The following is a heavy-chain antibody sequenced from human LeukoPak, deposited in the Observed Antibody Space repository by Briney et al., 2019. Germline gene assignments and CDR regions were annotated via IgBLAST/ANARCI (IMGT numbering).Heavy chain of an antibody. D-gene: IGHD3-9*01. V-gene: IGHV4-61*01. J-gene: IGHJ4*02. Sequence: SETLSLTCTVSGGSVSSGSYCWSWSRQPPGRGLEWIVYIYYSGSTNYNPSLKSRVTISVYTSKNQFSLKLSSVTAADTAVYYCARDLYDILTGFPSYYFDYWGQGTLVTVSS. CDR2: IYYSGST. CDR1: GGSVSSGSYC. CDR3: ARDLYDILTGFPSYYFDY.